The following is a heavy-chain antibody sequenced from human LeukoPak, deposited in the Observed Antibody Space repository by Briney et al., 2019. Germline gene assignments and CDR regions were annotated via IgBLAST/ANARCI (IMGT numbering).Heavy chain of an antibody. CDR3: ARMDQAGAAAGIGRRKEPHNAFDY. CDR2: IYYSGST. J-gene: IGHJ4*02. Sequence: SETLSLTCTVSGGSISSYYWSWIRQPPGKGLEWIGYIYYSGSTNYNPSLKSRVTISVDTSKNQFSLKLSSVTAADTAVYYCARMDQAGAAAGIGRRKEPHNAFDYWGQGTLVTVSS. V-gene: IGHV4-59*12. D-gene: IGHD6-13*01. CDR1: GGSISSYY.